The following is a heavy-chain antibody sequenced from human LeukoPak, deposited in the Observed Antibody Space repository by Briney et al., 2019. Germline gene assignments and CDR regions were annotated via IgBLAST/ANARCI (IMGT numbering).Heavy chain of an antibody. CDR3: ARGGWVVVVMAGAPFDY. CDR1: GGSFSGYY. Sequence: SETLSLTCAVYGGSFSGYYWSWIRQPPGKGLEWIGEINHSGSTNYNPSLKSRVTISVDTSKNQFSLKLSSVTAADTAVYDCARGGWVVVVMAGAPFDYGAKEPLVTVS. D-gene: IGHD3-22*01. V-gene: IGHV4-34*01. J-gene: IGHJ4*01. CDR2: INHSGST.